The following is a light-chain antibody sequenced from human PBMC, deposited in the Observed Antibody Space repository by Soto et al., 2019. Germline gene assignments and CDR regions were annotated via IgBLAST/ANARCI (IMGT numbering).Light chain of an antibody. CDR1: SSDVGGYNY. CDR3: SSYTSSSTLVV. J-gene: IGLJ1*01. V-gene: IGLV2-14*01. Sequence: QSALTQPASVSGSPGQSITISCTGTSSDVGGYNYVSWYQQHPGKAPKVMIYEVSNRPSGVSNRFSGSKSGNTASLTISGLQAEDEAAYYCSSYTSSSTLVVFGTGTKLTVL. CDR2: EVS.